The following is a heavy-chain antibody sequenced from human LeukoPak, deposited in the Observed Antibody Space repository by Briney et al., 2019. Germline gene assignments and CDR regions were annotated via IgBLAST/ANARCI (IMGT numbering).Heavy chain of an antibody. CDR3: ARAKRYFDWLSSDYWFDP. V-gene: IGHV4-61*02. CDR2: IYTSGST. D-gene: IGHD3-9*01. Sequence: SETLSLTCTVSGGSISSSSYYWSWIRQPAGKGLEWIGRIYTSGSTNYNPSLKSRVTMSVDTSKNQFSLKLSSVTAADTAVYYCARAKRYFDWLSSDYWFDPWGQGTLVTVSS. CDR1: GGSISSSSYY. J-gene: IGHJ5*02.